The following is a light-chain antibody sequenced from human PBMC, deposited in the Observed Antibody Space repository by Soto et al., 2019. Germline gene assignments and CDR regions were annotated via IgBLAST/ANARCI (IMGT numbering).Light chain of an antibody. Sequence: EIVLTQSPGTLSLSPGERATLSCRASQSVSSSYLAWYQQKPGQAPRLLIYGASSRATVIPDRFSGSGSGTDFTLTINSLQPEDFALYYCQQYGSSPWTFGQGTKVEIK. CDR3: QQYGSSPWT. CDR2: GAS. J-gene: IGKJ1*01. V-gene: IGKV3-20*01. CDR1: QSVSSSY.